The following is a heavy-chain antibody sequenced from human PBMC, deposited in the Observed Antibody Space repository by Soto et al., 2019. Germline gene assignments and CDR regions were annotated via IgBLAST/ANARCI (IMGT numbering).Heavy chain of an antibody. J-gene: IGHJ5*02. CDR2: ISSSGTTT. Sequence: EEQLVQSGGTSVQPGKSLILCCTGAGFTFGNYAMNWVRQAPGKGLEWLASISSSGTTTYYADSMKGKFNISIDNGKNLVSLKMDNTRVEDTAVYNCAIGGDNGYENYNWCEAWGKGIRVSV. CDR1: GFTFGNYA. CDR3: AIGGDNGYENYNWCEA. V-gene: IGHV3-48*03. D-gene: IGHD5-12*01.